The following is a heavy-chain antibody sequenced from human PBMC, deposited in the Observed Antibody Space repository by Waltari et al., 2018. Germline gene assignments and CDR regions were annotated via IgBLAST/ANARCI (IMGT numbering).Heavy chain of an antibody. J-gene: IGHJ4*02. D-gene: IGHD1-26*01. CDR2: RWYDERNK. CDR1: GFTFSSYG. CDR3: ASESSHHPLPVGYFDY. Sequence: QVQLVESGGGVVQPGRSLRLSCAASGFTFSSYGMHWVRQAPGKGLAWVAVRWYDERNKYYADSVKGRFTISRDNSKSTLYLQMNSLRAENTAVYYCASESSHHPLPVGYFDYWGQGTLVTVSS. V-gene: IGHV3-33*01.